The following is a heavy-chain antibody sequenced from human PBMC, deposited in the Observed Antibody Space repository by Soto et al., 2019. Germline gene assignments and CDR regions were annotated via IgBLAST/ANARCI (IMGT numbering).Heavy chain of an antibody. V-gene: IGHV3-30*18. Sequence: GGSLRLSCVGSGFTFSNYGMHWVRQPPGKGLEWVALISDDGDKRYYADSVRGRLIISGDNSKDTLYLQMNSLGPDDTAVYFCAKARVRIVGANSFDYWGQGTPVTVSS. CDR2: ISDDGDKR. J-gene: IGHJ4*02. D-gene: IGHD1-26*01. CDR1: GFTFSNYG. CDR3: AKARVRIVGANSFDY.